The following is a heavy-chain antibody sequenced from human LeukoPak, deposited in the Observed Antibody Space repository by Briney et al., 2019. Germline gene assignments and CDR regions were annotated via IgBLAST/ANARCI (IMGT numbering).Heavy chain of an antibody. J-gene: IGHJ6*03. V-gene: IGHV3-23*01. CDR1: GFTFSSYG. CDR3: AKLGGCSGGSCYASPYYYYYVDV. CDR2: ISGSGGST. Sequence: GGSLRLSCAASGFTFSSYGMSWVRQAPGKGLEWVSAISGSGGSTYYADSVKGRLTISRDNSKNTLYLQMNSLRAEDTAVYYCAKLGGCSGGSCYASPYYYYYVDVWGKGTTVTISS. D-gene: IGHD2-15*01.